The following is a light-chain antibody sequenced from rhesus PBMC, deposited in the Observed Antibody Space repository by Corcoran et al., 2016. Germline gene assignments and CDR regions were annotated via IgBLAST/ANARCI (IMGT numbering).Light chain of an antibody. CDR3: RRRYSYPLT. CDR1: QGIRSY. V-gene: IGKV1-38*01. Sequence: DIQLTQSPSSLSASVGDRVTITCRTSQGIRSYLSWYQQKPGNAPKFMIYNASNLQSGVPSRFSGRGSGTYFTLTISSLQPKDFAVYYFRRRYSYPLTFGERTKVEIK. CDR2: NAS. J-gene: IGKJ4*01.